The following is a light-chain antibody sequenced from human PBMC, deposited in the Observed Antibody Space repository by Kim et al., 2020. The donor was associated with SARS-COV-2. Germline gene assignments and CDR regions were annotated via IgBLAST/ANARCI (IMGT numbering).Light chain of an antibody. CDR2: GAS. Sequence: EIVMTQSPATLSVSPGERATLSCRASQSVSSNLAWYQQKPGQAPRLLIYGASTRATGIPARFSGSGSGTEFTLTISSRQSEDFAVYYCQQYNNWLYSFGQGTKLEI. V-gene: IGKV3-15*01. J-gene: IGKJ2*03. CDR3: QQYNNWLYS. CDR1: QSVSSN.